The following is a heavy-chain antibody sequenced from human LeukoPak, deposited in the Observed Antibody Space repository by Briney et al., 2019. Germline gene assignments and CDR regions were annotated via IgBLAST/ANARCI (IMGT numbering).Heavy chain of an antibody. CDR3: ARARYVNSFYAFDI. Sequence: SQTLSLTCIVFGGSVSSGGYYWSWIRHHPGKGLEWIGYIYYSGSTYYNPSLKSRVTISVDTSKNQFFLKLSSVTAADTAVYYCARARYVNSFYAFDIWGQGTLVTVSS. D-gene: IGHD3-9*01. V-gene: IGHV4-31*03. CDR1: GGSVSSGGYY. J-gene: IGHJ3*02. CDR2: IYYSGST.